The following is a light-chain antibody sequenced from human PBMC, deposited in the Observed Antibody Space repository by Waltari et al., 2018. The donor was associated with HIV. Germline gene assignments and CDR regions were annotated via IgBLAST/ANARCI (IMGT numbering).Light chain of an antibody. CDR3: QQSATFPWT. Sequence: EIVLTQSPGTLSLSPGERATLSCRASQRVSDNYLAWYHQKPGQPPRLLIYGASRRATDIPDRFSGSVSGTDFSLTISRLEPEDFGVYYCQQSATFPWTFGQGTKVEIK. V-gene: IGKV3-20*01. CDR2: GAS. CDR1: QRVSDNY. J-gene: IGKJ1*01.